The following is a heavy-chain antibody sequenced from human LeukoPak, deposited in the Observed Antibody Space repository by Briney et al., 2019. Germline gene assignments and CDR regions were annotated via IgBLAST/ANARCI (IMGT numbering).Heavy chain of an antibody. Sequence: GGSLRLSCAASGFTVSSNYMSWVRQAPGKGLEWVSVIGVSDDTSYADSVKGRFTISRDNSKNTLYLQVNSLRVEGTAVYYCTKDYGGDPFDYWGQGTLVTVSS. J-gene: IGHJ4*02. CDR1: GFTVSSNY. CDR2: IGVSDDT. D-gene: IGHD4-23*01. V-gene: IGHV3-53*01. CDR3: TKDYGGDPFDY.